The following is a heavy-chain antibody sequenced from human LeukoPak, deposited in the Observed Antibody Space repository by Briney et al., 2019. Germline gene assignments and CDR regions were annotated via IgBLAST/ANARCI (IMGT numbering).Heavy chain of an antibody. D-gene: IGHD1-26*01. CDR2: INPNSGGT. Sequence: ASVKVSCKASGYTFTGYYMHWVRQAPGQGLEWMGWINPNSGGTNYAQKFQGRVTMTRDTSTSTVYMELSSLRSEDTAVYYCARGIRWELPPANWGQGTLVTVSS. CDR1: GYTFTGYY. V-gene: IGHV1-2*02. J-gene: IGHJ4*02. CDR3: ARGIRWELPPAN.